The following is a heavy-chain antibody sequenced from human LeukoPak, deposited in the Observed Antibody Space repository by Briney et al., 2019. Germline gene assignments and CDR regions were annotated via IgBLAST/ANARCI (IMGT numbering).Heavy chain of an antibody. CDR3: ASQRRGYSSYFDY. J-gene: IGHJ4*02. Sequence: SQTLSLTCTVSGGSISSGSYYWSWIRQPAGKGLEWIGRIYTSGSTNYNPSLKSRVTISVDTSKNQFSLKLSSVTAADTAVYHCASQRRGYSSYFDYWGQGTLVTVSS. D-gene: IGHD5-18*01. V-gene: IGHV4-61*02. CDR1: GGSISSGSYY. CDR2: IYTSGST.